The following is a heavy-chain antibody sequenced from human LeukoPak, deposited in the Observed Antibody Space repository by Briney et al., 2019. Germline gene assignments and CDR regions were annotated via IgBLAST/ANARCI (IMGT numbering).Heavy chain of an antibody. V-gene: IGHV1-3*01. CDR2: INAANGNI. Sequence: ASVKVSCKASGYIFTNHGIHWVRQAPGQRLECMGWINAANGNIKYSPSFQGRVTFTGDISASTVYMEMSSLRSEDTALYYCAGDGGARYGTTLLDYWGQGTLVTVSS. J-gene: IGHJ4*02. CDR3: AGDGGARYGTTLLDY. D-gene: IGHD1/OR15-1a*01. CDR1: GYIFTNHG.